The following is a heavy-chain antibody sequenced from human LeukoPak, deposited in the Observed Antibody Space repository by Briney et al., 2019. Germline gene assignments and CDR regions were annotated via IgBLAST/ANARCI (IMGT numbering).Heavy chain of an antibody. D-gene: IGHD3-22*01. J-gene: IGHJ5*02. Sequence: GGSLRLSCAASGFTFSNYAMTWVRQAPGKGLEWVSAIGGSGDTTYYADSVKGRFTISRDNSKNTLYLQMNSLRAEDTAVYYCAKERYYDSSGYPYLDHWGQGTLVTVSS. V-gene: IGHV3-23*01. CDR2: IGGSGDTT. CDR3: AKERYYDSSGYPYLDH. CDR1: GFTFSNYA.